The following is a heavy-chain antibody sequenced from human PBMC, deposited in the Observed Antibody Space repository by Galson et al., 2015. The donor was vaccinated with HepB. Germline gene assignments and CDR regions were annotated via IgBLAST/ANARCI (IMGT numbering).Heavy chain of an antibody. Sequence: SVKVSCKASGYTFNGYYFHWVRQAPGQGLEWMGWINANSGGTTYAQHFQGRVTMTRDTSISAVYMELSSLTSDDTAVYYCTREDYWGQGTLVTVSS. CDR3: TREDY. J-gene: IGHJ4*02. V-gene: IGHV1-2*02. CDR1: GYTFNGYY. CDR2: INANSGGT.